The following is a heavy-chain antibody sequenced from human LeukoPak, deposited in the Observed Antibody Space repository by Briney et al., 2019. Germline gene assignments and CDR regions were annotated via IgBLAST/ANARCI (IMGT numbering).Heavy chain of an antibody. CDR2: IIPIFGTA. CDR3: ASQILSSSGWSFDY. J-gene: IGHJ4*02. Sequence: ASVKVSCKASGGTFSSYAISWVRQAPGQGLEWMGRIIPIFGTANYAQKFQGTVTITADKSTSTAYMELSSLRSEDTAVYYCASQILSSSGWSFDYWGQGTLVTVSS. V-gene: IGHV1-69*06. D-gene: IGHD6-19*01. CDR1: GGTFSSYA.